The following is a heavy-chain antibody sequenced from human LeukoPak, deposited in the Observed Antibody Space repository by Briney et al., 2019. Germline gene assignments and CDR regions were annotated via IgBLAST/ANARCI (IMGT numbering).Heavy chain of an antibody. CDR3: ARDRGVRAFDV. J-gene: IGHJ3*01. V-gene: IGHV6-1*01. Sequence: SQTLSLTCALSGDTVSSNSAGWNWIRQSPSRGLEWLGRTYYRSKWYNDYAVSVKSRITINPDTSKNQFSLQLNSVTPEDTAVYYCARDRGVRAFDVWGQGTMVTVSS. CDR2: TYYRSKWYN. CDR1: GDTVSSNSAG.